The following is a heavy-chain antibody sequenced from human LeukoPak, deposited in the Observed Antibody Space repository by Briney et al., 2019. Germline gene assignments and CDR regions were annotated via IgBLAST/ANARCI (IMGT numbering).Heavy chain of an antibody. J-gene: IGHJ4*02. CDR2: ISSSSSTI. D-gene: IGHD1-26*01. CDR3: ARGVIVGAGGVDY. Sequence: PGGSLRLSCAASGFTFSSYSMNWVRQAPGKGLEWVSYISSSSSTIYYADSVKGRFTISRDNAQNSLYLQMDSLRADDTAVYYCARGVIVGAGGVDYWGQGTLVTVSS. V-gene: IGHV3-48*04. CDR1: GFTFSSYS.